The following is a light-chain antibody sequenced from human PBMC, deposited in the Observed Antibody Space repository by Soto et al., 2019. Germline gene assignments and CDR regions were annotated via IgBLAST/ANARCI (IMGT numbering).Light chain of an antibody. J-gene: IGKJ1*01. CDR1: QSFNSR. V-gene: IGKV3-11*01. Sequence: IVLTHSPATLSLSAWERSTLSSGASQSFNSRLAWYQQKPGQAPRLLIYGASTRATGIPARFSGSGSGTDFSLTISSLEPEDLAVYYCQQRSNWPWTFGQGTKVDIK. CDR2: GAS. CDR3: QQRSNWPWT.